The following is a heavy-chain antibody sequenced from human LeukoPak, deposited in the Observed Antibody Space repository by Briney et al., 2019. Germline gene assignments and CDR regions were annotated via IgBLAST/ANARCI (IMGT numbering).Heavy chain of an antibody. CDR2: ISSDGSKT. J-gene: IGHJ6*02. V-gene: IGHV3-74*01. CDR1: GFPFNSYW. D-gene: IGHD3-3*01. CDR3: ARDRIPSYDFWSGYNFYYYGMDV. Sequence: PGGSLRLSCAASGFPFNSYWMHWVRQVPGKGLVWVSRISSDGSKTVYGDSVKGRFTISRDNAKNTVYLQMNSLKTEDTAVYYCARDRIPSYDFWSGYNFYYYGMDVWGQGTTVTVSS.